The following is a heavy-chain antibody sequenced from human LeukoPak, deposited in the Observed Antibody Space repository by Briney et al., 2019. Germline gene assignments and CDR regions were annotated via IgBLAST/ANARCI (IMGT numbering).Heavy chain of an antibody. CDR3: ASWGLWFGELAPDY. CDR2: IIPIFGTA. V-gene: IGHV1-69*05. D-gene: IGHD3-10*01. Sequence: SVKVSCKASGGTFSSYAISWVRQAPGQGLEWMGGIIPIFGTANYAQKFQGRVTITTDESTSTAYMELGSLRSEDTAVYYCASWGLWFGELAPDYWGQGTLVTVSS. J-gene: IGHJ4*02. CDR1: GGTFSSYA.